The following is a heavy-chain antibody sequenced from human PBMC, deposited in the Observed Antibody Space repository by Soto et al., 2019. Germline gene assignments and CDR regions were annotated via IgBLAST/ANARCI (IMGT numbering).Heavy chain of an antibody. Sequence: SVKVSCKASGGSFSNFGISWVRQAPGQGLEWMGGIVPVFGRPNYAQRFRGRLTITADESTSTGYMELISLRSDDTAVYYCAREESGYNFWGQGTQVTVS. V-gene: IGHV1-69*13. CDR1: GGSFSNFG. CDR3: AREESGYNF. CDR2: IVPVFGRP. J-gene: IGHJ4*02. D-gene: IGHD5-12*01.